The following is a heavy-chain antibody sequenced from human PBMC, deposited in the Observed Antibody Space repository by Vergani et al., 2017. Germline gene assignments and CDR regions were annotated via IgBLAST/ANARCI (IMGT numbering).Heavy chain of an antibody. J-gene: IGHJ5*02. Sequence: QVQLQESGPGLVKPSETLSLTCTVSGGSISSYYWSWIRQPPGKGLGWIGYIYYSGSTNYNPSLKSRVTISVDTSKNQFSLKLSSVTAADTAVYYCARSQPYDRSGYYPGWFDPWGQGTLVTVSS. CDR1: GGSISSYY. CDR3: ARSQPYDRSGYYPGWFDP. D-gene: IGHD3-22*01. V-gene: IGHV4-59*01. CDR2: IYYSGST.